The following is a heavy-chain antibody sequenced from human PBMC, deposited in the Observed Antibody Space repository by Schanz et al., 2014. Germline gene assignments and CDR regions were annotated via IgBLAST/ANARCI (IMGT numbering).Heavy chain of an antibody. D-gene: IGHD4-17*01. V-gene: IGHV1-69*04. Sequence: QVRLVQSGAEVKKPGSSVKVSCKSSGATFNSYAFGWVRQAPGQGFEWVGSIIPPLRQTRYAQKFEERVIITADTSTTTVYMDLASLTSDDTAVYFCARMIDGDYLYWGQGTLVTVSS. J-gene: IGHJ4*02. CDR2: IIPPLRQT. CDR3: ARMIDGDYLY. CDR1: GATFNSYA.